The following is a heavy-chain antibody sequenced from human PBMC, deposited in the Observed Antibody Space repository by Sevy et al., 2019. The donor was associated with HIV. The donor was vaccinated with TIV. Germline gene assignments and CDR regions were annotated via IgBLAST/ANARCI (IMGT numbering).Heavy chain of an antibody. CDR1: GYTFTGYY. D-gene: IGHD3-10*02. J-gene: IGHJ5*02. CDR3: ARDLPLFGELISGLDP. Sequence: ASVKVSCKASGYTFTGYYMHWVRQAPGQGLEWMGWINPNSGGTHYAQKFQGRVTMTRDTSIRTAYMELSRLRSDDTAVYYCARDLPLFGELISGLDPWGQGTLVTVSS. CDR2: INPNSGGT. V-gene: IGHV1-2*02.